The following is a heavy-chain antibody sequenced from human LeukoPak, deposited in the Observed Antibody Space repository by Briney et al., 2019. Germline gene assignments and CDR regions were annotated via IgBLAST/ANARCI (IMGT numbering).Heavy chain of an antibody. Sequence: GGSLRLSCAASGFTFSSYGMHWVRQAPGKGLEWVAVISYDGSNKYYADSVKGRFTISRDNSKNTLYPQMNSLRAEDTAAYYCAKDLAYLRGLTYSGSYPTFDYWGQGTLVTVSS. D-gene: IGHD1-26*01. CDR2: ISYDGSNK. CDR3: AKDLAYLRGLTYSGSYPTFDY. J-gene: IGHJ4*02. V-gene: IGHV3-30*18. CDR1: GFTFSSYG.